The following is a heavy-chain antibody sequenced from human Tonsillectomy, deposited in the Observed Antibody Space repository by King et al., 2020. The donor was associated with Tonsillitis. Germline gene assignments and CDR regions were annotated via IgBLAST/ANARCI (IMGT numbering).Heavy chain of an antibody. J-gene: IGHJ6*02. Sequence: QLVQSGAEVKKPGASVKVSCKASGYTFTGYYMHWVRQAPGQGLEWMGWINPNSGGTNYAQKFQGRVTMTRDTSISTAYMELSRLRSDDTAVYYCARDPSDYDYYYYYGMDVWGQGTTVTVSS. V-gene: IGHV1-2*02. CDR1: GYTFTGYY. CDR2: INPNSGGT. CDR3: ARDPSDYDYYYYYGMDV. D-gene: IGHD4-17*01.